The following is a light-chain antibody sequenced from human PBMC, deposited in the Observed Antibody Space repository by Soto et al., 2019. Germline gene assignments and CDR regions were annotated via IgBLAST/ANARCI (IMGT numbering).Light chain of an antibody. CDR1: QSVSSNY. V-gene: IGKV3-20*01. CDR3: QQYGSSST. Sequence: EIVLTQSPGTLSLSPGERATLSCRASQSVSSNYLAWYQQNPGQAPRLLIYGASSRATGIPDRFSASGSGTDFTLTISGLEPEDFAVYYCQQYGSSSTFGQGTRLEIK. J-gene: IGKJ5*01. CDR2: GAS.